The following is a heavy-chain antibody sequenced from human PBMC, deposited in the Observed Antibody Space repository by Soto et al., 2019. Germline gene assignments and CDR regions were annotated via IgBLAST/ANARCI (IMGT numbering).Heavy chain of an antibody. CDR3: ARPGGTGGSYFDY. J-gene: IGHJ4*02. V-gene: IGHV4-39*01. D-gene: IGHD1-26*01. Sequence: KTSETLSLTCSVSGGSISSGYYYWGWIRQPPGKGLEWIGSIYYSGSTYYNPSLKSRVTLSVDTSKNQFSLNLSSVTAADTAVYYCARPGGTGGSYFDYWGQGTLVTVSS. CDR2: IYYSGST. CDR1: GGSISSGYYY.